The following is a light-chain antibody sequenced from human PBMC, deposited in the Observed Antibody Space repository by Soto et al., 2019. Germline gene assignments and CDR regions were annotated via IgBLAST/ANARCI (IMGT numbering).Light chain of an antibody. V-gene: IGKV3D-20*02. CDR2: AAS. CDR1: QSVISNY. CDR3: QQRSNWPRTWT. Sequence: EVVLTQSPGTLSLSPGERATLSCRASQSVISNYLAWYQQKPGQAPRLLIYAASSRATGIPDRFTGSGSGTEFTLTVSSLEPEDFAVYYCQQRSNWPRTWTFGQGTKV. J-gene: IGKJ1*01.